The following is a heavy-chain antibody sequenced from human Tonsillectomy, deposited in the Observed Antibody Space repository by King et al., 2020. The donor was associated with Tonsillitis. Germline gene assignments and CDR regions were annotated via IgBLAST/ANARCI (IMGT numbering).Heavy chain of an antibody. J-gene: IGHJ4*02. Sequence: QLVQSGAEVKKPGESLKISCKGSGYTFTTYWIGWVRQMPGKGLEWMGIIYPGDSDTRYSPSFRGHVTISADKSISTAYLQWSSLKASDTAMYYCARLGIFDWLPPYYFDYWGQGTLVTVSS. D-gene: IGHD3-3*01. CDR3: ARLGIFDWLPPYYFDY. CDR1: GYTFTTYW. V-gene: IGHV5-51*01. CDR2: IYPGDSDT.